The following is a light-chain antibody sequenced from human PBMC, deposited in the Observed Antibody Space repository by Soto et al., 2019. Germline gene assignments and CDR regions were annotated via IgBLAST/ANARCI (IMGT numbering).Light chain of an antibody. V-gene: IGLV1-51*01. CDR2: DNN. J-gene: IGLJ2*01. Sequence: SVLTQPPSGFAAPGQKVTISCSGSSSNIGNNYVSWYQQLPGTAPKLLIYDNNKRPSGIPDRFSGSKSGTSATLGITGLQTGDEADYYCGTWDSSLSAVVFGGGTKVTVL. CDR3: GTWDSSLSAVV. CDR1: SSNIGNNY.